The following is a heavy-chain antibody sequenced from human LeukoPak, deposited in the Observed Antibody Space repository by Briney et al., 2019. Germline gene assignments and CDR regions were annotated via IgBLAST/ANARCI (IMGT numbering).Heavy chain of an antibody. J-gene: IGHJ4*02. CDR2: IYYSGSI. CDR1: GGSIISYY. Sequence: SETLSLTCTVSGGSIISYYWNWKRQPPGKGLEWIGYIYYSGSINYNPSFKSRVTISLDTSKNQFSLELSSVTAADTAVYYCARGDDHKSTYFDYWGQGTLVTVSS. CDR3: ARGDDHKSTYFDY. V-gene: IGHV4-59*01. D-gene: IGHD3-3*01.